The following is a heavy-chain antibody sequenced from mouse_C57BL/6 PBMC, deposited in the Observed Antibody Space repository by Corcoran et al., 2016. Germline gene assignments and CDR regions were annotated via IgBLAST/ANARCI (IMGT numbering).Heavy chain of an antibody. D-gene: IGHD1-1*01. V-gene: IGHV1-18*01. CDR1: GYTFTDYN. CDR2: INPNNGGT. Sequence: EVQLQQSGPELVKPGASVKIPCKASGYTFTDYNMDWVKQSHGKSLEWIGDINPNNGGTIYNQKFKGKATLTVDKSSSTAYMELRSLTSEDTAVYDCARGIYYYGSISYYFDYWGQGTTLTVSS. CDR3: ARGIYYYGSISYYFDY. J-gene: IGHJ2*01.